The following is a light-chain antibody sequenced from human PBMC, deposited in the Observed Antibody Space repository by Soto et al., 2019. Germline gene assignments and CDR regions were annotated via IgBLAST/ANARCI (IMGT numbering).Light chain of an antibody. CDR1: HSLLYASANTNY. J-gene: IGKJ4*01. V-gene: IGKV4-1*01. CDR2: WAS. CDR3: QQDFKSPLT. Sequence: DIVVTQSPDSLAVSLGERATIYCKSSHSLLYASANTNYLRWYQQKPGQPPKLLIYWASTRQSGVPDRLSGSGSGTDFSLTIRNLQAEDVAVYYCQQDFKSPLTFGGGTRVEIK.